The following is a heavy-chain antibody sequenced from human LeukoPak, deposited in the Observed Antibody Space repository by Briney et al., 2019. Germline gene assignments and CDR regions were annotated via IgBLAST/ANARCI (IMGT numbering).Heavy chain of an antibody. CDR1: GGSISSGGYY. J-gene: IGHJ4*02. D-gene: IGHD6-6*01. Sequence: SETLSLTCTVSGGSISSGGYYWSWIRQPPGTGLEWIGYIYHSGSTYYNPSLKSRVTISVDRSKNQFSLKLSSVTAADTAMYYCARERSSQGYFDFWGQGTLVTVSS. V-gene: IGHV4-30-2*01. CDR2: IYHSGST. CDR3: ARERSSQGYFDF.